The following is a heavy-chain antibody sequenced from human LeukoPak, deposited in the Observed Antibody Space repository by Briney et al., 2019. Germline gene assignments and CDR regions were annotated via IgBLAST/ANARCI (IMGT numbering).Heavy chain of an antibody. V-gene: IGHV3-33*01. Sequence: GRSLRLSCAASGFTFSSYGIHWVRQAPGKGLEWVAVIWYDGNNKDYADSVKGRFTISRDNSRNTLYLQMNSLRVDDTAVYYCARDHSRGWNLGAPNGYFDYWGQGTLVTVSS. CDR2: IWYDGNNK. CDR1: GFTFSSYG. D-gene: IGHD6-19*01. J-gene: IGHJ4*02. CDR3: ARDHSRGWNLGAPNGYFDY.